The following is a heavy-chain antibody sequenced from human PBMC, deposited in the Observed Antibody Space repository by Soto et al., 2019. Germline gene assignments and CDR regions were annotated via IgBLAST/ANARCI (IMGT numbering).Heavy chain of an antibody. V-gene: IGHV4-39*01. Sequence: SETLSLTCTVSGGSIKVGGYYWGWIRQPPGKGLEWVATIYYSGTTYYNPSLKSRLTISLDTSRNQFSLDLTSVTAADTAVYYCARLAYCHYSTWGQGTLVTVSS. D-gene: IGHD2-21*01. CDR2: IYYSGTT. CDR3: ARLAYCHYST. J-gene: IGHJ4*02. CDR1: GGSIKVGGYY.